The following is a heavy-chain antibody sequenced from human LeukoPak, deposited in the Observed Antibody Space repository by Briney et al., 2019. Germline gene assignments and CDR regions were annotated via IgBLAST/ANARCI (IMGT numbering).Heavy chain of an antibody. V-gene: IGHV5-51*01. J-gene: IGHJ4*02. CDR3: ARLGRAAAGRGDGDY. CDR2: IYPGDSDT. CDR1: EHSFTSDW. Sequence: GESLKISCKASEHSFTSDWIGWVRQKPGKGLEWMGIIYPGDSDTRYSPSFQGQVNISADKSISTAYLQWSSLKASDTAMYYCARLGRAAAGRGDGDYWGQGTLVTVSS. D-gene: IGHD6-13*01.